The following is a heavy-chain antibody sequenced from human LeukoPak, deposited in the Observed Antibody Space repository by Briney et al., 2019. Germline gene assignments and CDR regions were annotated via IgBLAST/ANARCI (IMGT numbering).Heavy chain of an antibody. Sequence: GGSLRLSCAASGFTFSSYGMHWVRQAPGKGLEWVAVISYDGSNKYYGDSVKGRFTISRDNSKNTLYLQMNSLRAEDTAVYYCAKDLRIAVTWLDYWGQGTLVTVSS. J-gene: IGHJ4*02. CDR2: ISYDGSNK. CDR3: AKDLRIAVTWLDY. D-gene: IGHD6-19*01. V-gene: IGHV3-30*18. CDR1: GFTFSSYG.